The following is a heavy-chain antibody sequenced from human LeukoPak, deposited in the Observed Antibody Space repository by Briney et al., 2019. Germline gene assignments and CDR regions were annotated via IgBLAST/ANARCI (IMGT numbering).Heavy chain of an antibody. Sequence: ASVKVSCTASGYTFTSYDINWVRQATGQGLEWMGWMNPNSGNTGYAQKFQGRVTMTRNTSISTAYMELSSLRSEDTAVYYCARGRIAAAGFRYYYYYGMDVWGQGTTVTVSS. CDR2: MNPNSGNT. CDR3: ARGRIAAAGFRYYYYYGMDV. J-gene: IGHJ6*02. D-gene: IGHD6-13*01. CDR1: GYTFTSYD. V-gene: IGHV1-8*01.